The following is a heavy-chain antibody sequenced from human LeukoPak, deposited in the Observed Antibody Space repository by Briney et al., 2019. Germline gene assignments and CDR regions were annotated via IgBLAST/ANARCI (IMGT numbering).Heavy chain of an antibody. CDR1: GGTFSSYA. Sequence: ASVKVSCKASGGTFSSYAISWVRQAPGQGLEWMGGIIPIFGTANYAQKFQGRVTITADKSTSTAYMDLSSLRSEDTAVYYCARLREMATITAFDYWGQGTLVTVSS. CDR3: ARLREMATITAFDY. J-gene: IGHJ4*02. V-gene: IGHV1-69*06. CDR2: IIPIFGTA. D-gene: IGHD5-24*01.